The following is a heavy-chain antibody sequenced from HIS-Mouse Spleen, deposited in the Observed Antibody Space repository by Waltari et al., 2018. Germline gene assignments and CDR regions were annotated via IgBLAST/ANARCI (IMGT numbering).Heavy chain of an antibody. CDR2: INHSGST. J-gene: IGHJ3*02. CDR3: ARGRYKGLGILRGAFDI. CDR1: GGSCSGYY. Sequence: QVQLQQWGAGLLKPSETLALTCAVYGGSCSGYYWSWIRQPPGKGLEWIGEINHSGSTNYNPSLKSRVTISVDTSKNQFSLKLSSVTAADTAVYYCARGRYKGLGILRGAFDIWGQGIMVTVSS. V-gene: IGHV4-34*01. D-gene: IGHD7-27*01.